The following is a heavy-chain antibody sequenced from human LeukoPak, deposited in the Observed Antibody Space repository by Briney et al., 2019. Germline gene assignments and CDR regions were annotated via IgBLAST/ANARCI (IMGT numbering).Heavy chain of an antibody. Sequence: SETLSLTCTVSGYSISSGYYWGWIRQPPGKGLEWIGSIYHSGSTYYNPSLKSRVTISVDTSKNQFSLKLSSVTAADTAVYYCAREWPPIDYWGQGTLVTVSS. D-gene: IGHD5-24*01. CDR3: AREWPPIDY. J-gene: IGHJ4*02. V-gene: IGHV4-38-2*02. CDR2: IYHSGST. CDR1: GYSISSGYY.